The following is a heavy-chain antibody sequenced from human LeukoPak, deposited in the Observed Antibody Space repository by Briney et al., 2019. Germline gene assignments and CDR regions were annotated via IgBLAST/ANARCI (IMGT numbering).Heavy chain of an antibody. V-gene: IGHV1-18*01. CDR1: GYTFTSYG. J-gene: IGHJ5*02. D-gene: IGHD4-17*01. CDR3: ARDFSTVTTIDWFDP. Sequence: GASVKVSCKASGYTFTSYGISWVRQAPGQGLEWMGWISAYNGNTNYAQKLQGRVTMTTDTSTSTAYMELRSLRSDDTAVYYCARDFSTVTTIDWFDPWGQGTLVTVSS. CDR2: ISAYNGNT.